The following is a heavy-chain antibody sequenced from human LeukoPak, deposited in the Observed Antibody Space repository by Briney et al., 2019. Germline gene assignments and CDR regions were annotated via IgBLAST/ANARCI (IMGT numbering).Heavy chain of an antibody. J-gene: IGHJ6*02. Sequence: ASVKVSCKASGYTFTSCDINWVRQATGQGLEWMGWMNPNSGNTGYAQKFQGRVTMTRNTSISTAYMELSSLRSEDTAVYYCARGAESGYDGYYYYYYGMDVWGQGTTVTVSS. CDR3: ARGAESGYDGYYYYYYGMDV. D-gene: IGHD5-12*01. V-gene: IGHV1-8*01. CDR1: GYTFTSCD. CDR2: MNPNSGNT.